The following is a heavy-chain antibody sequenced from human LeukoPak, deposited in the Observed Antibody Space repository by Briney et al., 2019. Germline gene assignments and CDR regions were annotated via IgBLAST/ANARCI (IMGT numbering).Heavy chain of an antibody. CDR1: GFTFSTYA. CDR3: AKKYNTGLDP. D-gene: IGHD1-14*01. V-gene: IGHV3-23*01. J-gene: IGHJ5*02. CDR2: TIGSGAST. Sequence: QSGGSLRLSCAASGFTFSTYAMNWVRQAPGKGLEWVSSTIGSGASTYYTDSVKGRFTISRDNSKNTLYLQMNSLRAEDTAVYYCAKKYNTGLDPWGQGTLVTVSS.